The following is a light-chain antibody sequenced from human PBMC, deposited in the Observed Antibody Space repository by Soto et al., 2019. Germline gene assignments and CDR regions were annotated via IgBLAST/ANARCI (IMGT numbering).Light chain of an antibody. Sequence: QAVRTEPPSASGSPGQSVTISCTGTSSDVGGYNYVSWYQQHPGKAPKLMIYEVTKRPSGVPDRFSGSKSGNTASLTVSGLQAEDEADYFCCSHAGDNTYVFGTGTKVTVL. CDR2: EVT. V-gene: IGLV2-8*01. CDR1: SSDVGGYNY. J-gene: IGLJ1*01. CDR3: CSHAGDNTYV.